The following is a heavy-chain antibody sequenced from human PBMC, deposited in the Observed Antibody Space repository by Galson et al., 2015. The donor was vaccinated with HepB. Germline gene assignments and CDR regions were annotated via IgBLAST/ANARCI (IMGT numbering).Heavy chain of an antibody. CDR1: GDSVSSNTAA. CDR2: TYYRAKWYQ. Sequence: CAISGDSVSSNTAAWNWIRQSPSRGLEWLGRTYYRAKWYQDYAVSVKSRMTINSDTSKNQFSLHLNSVTPEDTAVYYCARVRTRRPPHYYYGLDVWGQGTTGTVSS. CDR3: ARVRTRRPPHYYYGLDV. V-gene: IGHV6-1*01. J-gene: IGHJ6*02.